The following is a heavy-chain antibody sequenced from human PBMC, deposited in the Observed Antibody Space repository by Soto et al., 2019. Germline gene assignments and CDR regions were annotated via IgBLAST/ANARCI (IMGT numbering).Heavy chain of an antibody. CDR3: ARAPVAASYYYYGMDV. J-gene: IGHJ6*02. CDR1: GFTFSSYS. V-gene: IGHV3-21*01. Sequence: EVQLVESGGGLVKPGGSLRLSCAASGFTFSSYSMNWVRQAPGKGLEWVSSISSSSRYIYYADSVKGRFTISIDNAKNSLHLQMNSLKAADTAVYYCARAPVAASYYYYGMDVWGRGTTVTVS. D-gene: IGHD6-13*01. CDR2: ISSSSRYI.